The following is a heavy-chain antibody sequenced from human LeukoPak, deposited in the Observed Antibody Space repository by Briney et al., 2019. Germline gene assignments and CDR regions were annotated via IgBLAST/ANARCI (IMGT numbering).Heavy chain of an antibody. CDR1: GLTFSNSW. V-gene: IGHV3-74*01. D-gene: IGHD5-12*01. Sequence: GGSLRLSCEASGLTFSNSWMHWVRQIPGKGLVWVSRMYGDMRDISYADSVKGRFTISRDNAKNTVYLQMNSLRGEDTAVYYCTRDLGLRGSTWGQGTLVTVSS. J-gene: IGHJ5*02. CDR3: TRDLGLRGST. CDR2: MYGDMRDI.